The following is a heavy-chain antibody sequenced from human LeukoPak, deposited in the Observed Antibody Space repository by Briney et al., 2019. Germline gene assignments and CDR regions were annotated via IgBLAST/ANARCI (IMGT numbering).Heavy chain of an antibody. CDR1: GFTVSNNY. V-gene: IGHV3-53*01. D-gene: IGHD3-16*01. CDR3: ARDWGKTVGFEY. CDR2: IYDSGTT. Sequence: GGSLRLSCAASGFTVSNNYMSWVRQAPGKGLEWVSVIYDSGTTFYADSVKGRFTISRDNSKNTLYLQMNSLRAEDTAVYYCARDWGKTVGFEYWGQRTLVTVSS. J-gene: IGHJ4*02.